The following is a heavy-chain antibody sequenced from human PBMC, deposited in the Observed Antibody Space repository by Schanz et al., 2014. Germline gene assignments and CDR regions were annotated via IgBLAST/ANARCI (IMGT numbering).Heavy chain of an antibody. CDR3: VRAGTYYRD. Sequence: QVQLQESGPGLVKPSGTLSLTCAVSGGSISSTTWWTWVRQPPGKGLEWIGEIYHSGTTNYNPSLKSRVTISLDTAKSQFSLNLTSVTAADTALYYCVRAGTYYRDWGQGTLVTVSS. V-gene: IGHV4-4*02. CDR1: GGSISSTTW. J-gene: IGHJ4*02. CDR2: IYHSGTT. D-gene: IGHD3-22*01.